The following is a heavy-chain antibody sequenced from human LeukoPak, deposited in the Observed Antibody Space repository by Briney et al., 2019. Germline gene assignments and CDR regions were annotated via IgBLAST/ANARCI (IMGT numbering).Heavy chain of an antibody. J-gene: IGHJ6*03. CDR1: GFTFSSYW. CDR2: INQDGSAK. CDR3: ANGAFRLYYIDV. V-gene: IGHV3-7*01. Sequence: GGSLRLSCAASGFTFSSYWMNWVRQAPGKGLEWVANINQDGSAKNYVDSVKGRFTFSRDNDMNSLFLQMNILRAEDTAVYYCANGAFRLYYIDVWGKGTTVTVSS. D-gene: IGHD2-8*01.